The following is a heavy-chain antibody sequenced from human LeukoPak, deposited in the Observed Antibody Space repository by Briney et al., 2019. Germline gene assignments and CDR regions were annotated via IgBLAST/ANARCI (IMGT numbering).Heavy chain of an antibody. D-gene: IGHD1-1*01. J-gene: IGHJ4*02. CDR1: GFTLSSYS. V-gene: IGHV3-21*01. CDR2: ISSSSSYI. CDR3: AREGDYRYNWNPDY. Sequence: GGSLRLSCAASGFTLSSYSMNWVRQAPGKGLEWVSSISSSSSYIYYADSVKGRFTISRDNAKNSLYLQMNSLRAEDTAVYYCAREGDYRYNWNPDYWGQGTLVTVSS.